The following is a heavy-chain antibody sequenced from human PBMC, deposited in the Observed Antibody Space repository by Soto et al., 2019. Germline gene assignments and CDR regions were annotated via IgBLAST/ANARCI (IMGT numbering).Heavy chain of an antibody. CDR1: GGSFSGYY. Sequence: QVQLQQWGAGLLKPSETLSLTCAVYGGSFSGYYWSWIRQPPGKGLEWIGEINHSGSTNYNPSLKSRVTISVDTSKNQFSLKLSSVTAADTAVYYCASRWFGDVDWYFDLWGRGTLVTVSS. D-gene: IGHD3-10*01. J-gene: IGHJ2*01. V-gene: IGHV4-34*01. CDR3: ASRWFGDVDWYFDL. CDR2: INHSGST.